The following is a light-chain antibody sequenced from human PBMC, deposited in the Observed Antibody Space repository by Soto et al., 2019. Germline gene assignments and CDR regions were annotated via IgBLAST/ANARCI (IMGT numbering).Light chain of an antibody. Sequence: EIVMTQSPATLSVSPGERATLSCRASQSIRSNLAWYQQKPGQAPRLVIYDASTRATGIPARFSGSGSGTKFTLTISSLQSEDSAIYYCQQYHDWPLTFGGGTKVDIK. CDR1: QSIRSN. J-gene: IGKJ4*01. V-gene: IGKV3-15*01. CDR2: DAS. CDR3: QQYHDWPLT.